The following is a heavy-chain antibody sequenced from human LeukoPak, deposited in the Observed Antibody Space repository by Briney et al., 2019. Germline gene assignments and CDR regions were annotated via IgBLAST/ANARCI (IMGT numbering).Heavy chain of an antibody. D-gene: IGHD6-13*01. V-gene: IGHV1-46*01. CDR2: INPSGGST. Sequence: GASVKVSCKASGYTFTSYYMHWVRQAPAQGLDWMGIINPSGGSTSYAQKFQDRVTMTRDTSTSTVYIELSSLRSEDTAVYYCARAGAVRAAAGTLNYWGQGTLVTVSS. CDR3: ARAGAVRAAAGTLNY. J-gene: IGHJ4*02. CDR1: GYTFTSYY.